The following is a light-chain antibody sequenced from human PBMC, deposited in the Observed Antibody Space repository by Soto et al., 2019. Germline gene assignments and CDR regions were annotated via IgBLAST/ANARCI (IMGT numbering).Light chain of an antibody. CDR3: SSYSISTAYL. CDR2: EVS. V-gene: IGLV2-14*01. Sequence: QSALTQPASVSGFPGQSITISCTGTSSDVGGYDHVSWYQLHPGKAPKLIVFEVSNRPSGVSYRFSGSKSGNTASLTISGLQAEDEADYFCSSYSISTAYLFGTGTKVTVL. J-gene: IGLJ1*01. CDR1: SSDVGGYDH.